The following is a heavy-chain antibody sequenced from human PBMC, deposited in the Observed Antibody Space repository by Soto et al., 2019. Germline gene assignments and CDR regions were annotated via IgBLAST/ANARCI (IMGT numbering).Heavy chain of an antibody. CDR3: AKVGYSYYSYGMDV. CDR2: ISWNSGSI. Sequence: EVQLVESGGGLVQPGRSLRLSCAASGFTFDDYAMHWVRQAPGKGLEWVSGISWNSGSIGYADSVKDRFTISRDDAKNSLYLQMNSLRAEDTALYYCAKVGYSYYSYGMDVWGQGTTVTVSS. J-gene: IGHJ6*02. V-gene: IGHV3-9*01. CDR1: GFTFDDYA. D-gene: IGHD5-18*01.